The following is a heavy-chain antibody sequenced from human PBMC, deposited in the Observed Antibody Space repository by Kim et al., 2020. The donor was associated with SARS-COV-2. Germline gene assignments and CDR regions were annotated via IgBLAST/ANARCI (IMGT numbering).Heavy chain of an antibody. D-gene: IGHD3-16*01. Sequence: SVKVSCKVSGGTFSSSAISWVRQAPGLGLEWLGGIIPILGTPTYAQKFQDTVTITADESSSTVYMELSSLRSEDTAVYYCARVMSTTDYYGYFDYWGQGTLVTVSS. CDR2: IIPILGTP. J-gene: IGHJ4*02. V-gene: IGHV1-69*13. CDR3: ARVMSTTDYYGYFDY. CDR1: GGTFSSSA.